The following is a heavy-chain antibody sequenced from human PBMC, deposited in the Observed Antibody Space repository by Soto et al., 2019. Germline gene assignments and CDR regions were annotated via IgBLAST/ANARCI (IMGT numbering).Heavy chain of an antibody. CDR1: GFKFSDHY. V-gene: IGHV3-11*01. CDR2: ISGGGTTT. CDR3: AGDPFYYASGF. Sequence: QVQLVASGGGLVEPGGSLRLSCSASGFKFSDHYMTWIRQAPGKGLEWVSKISGGGTTTYYADSVKGRFTVSRDNAKNSLYLQMNSLRAEDTALYYCAGDPFYYASGFWGQGTLVTVSS. D-gene: IGHD3-10*01. J-gene: IGHJ4*02.